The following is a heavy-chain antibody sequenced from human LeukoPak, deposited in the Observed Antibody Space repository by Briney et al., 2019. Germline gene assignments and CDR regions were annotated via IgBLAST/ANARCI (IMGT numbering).Heavy chain of an antibody. J-gene: IGHJ4*02. V-gene: IGHV3-30*18. D-gene: IGHD5-18*01. CDR1: GFTFSSYN. CDR3: AKEAGYSYGFDY. CDR2: ISYDGSNK. Sequence: PGGSLRLSCAASGFTFSSYNVNWVRQAPGKGLEWVAVISYDGSNKYYADSVKGRCTISRDKSKNTVYLQMNSLRAEDTAVYYCAKEAGYSYGFDYWGQGTLVTVSS.